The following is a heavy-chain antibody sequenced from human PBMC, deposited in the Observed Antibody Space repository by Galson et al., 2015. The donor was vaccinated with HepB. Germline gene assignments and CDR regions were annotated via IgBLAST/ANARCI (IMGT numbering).Heavy chain of an antibody. D-gene: IGHD3-3*01. J-gene: IGHJ6*02. Sequence: SLRLSCAASGLTFSNVWMNWVRQAPGKGLEWIGRIKSKTDGGTIDYAAPVKGRFNISRDDSKNTLYLQMNSLKSEDTAVYYCTTDDVYYGFCTSYGMDVWGQGTTVTVSS. CDR1: GLTFSNVW. CDR2: IKSKTDGGTI. CDR3: TTDDVYYGFCTSYGMDV. V-gene: IGHV3-15*01.